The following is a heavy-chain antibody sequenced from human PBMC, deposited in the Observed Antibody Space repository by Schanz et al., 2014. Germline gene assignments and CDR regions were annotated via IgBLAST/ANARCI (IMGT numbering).Heavy chain of an antibody. J-gene: IGHJ4*02. CDR1: GFTFSDYS. CDR3: VRDSFFAFDY. D-gene: IGHD3-3*01. V-gene: IGHV3-48*04. Sequence: EVQLVESGGGWVQPGGSLRLSCAASGFTFSDYSMNWVRQAPGKGPEWVSYISSGGTTTYHSDSVKGRFTISRDSAENSLYLQMNSLRAEDTAVYYCVRDSFFAFDYWGQGTLVTVSS. CDR2: ISSGGTTT.